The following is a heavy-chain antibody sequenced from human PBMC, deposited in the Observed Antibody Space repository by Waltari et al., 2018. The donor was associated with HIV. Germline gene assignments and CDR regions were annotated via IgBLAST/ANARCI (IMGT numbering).Heavy chain of an antibody. CDR1: VGPVTHYF. Sequence: QVQLQESGPRLVKPSETLSLTCTVPVGPVTHYFCSWTRPPAGKGLQWIGRIFSSGSTDYDPSLKSRLNLSVDTSRNQFSLKLNSVTAADTAIYYCVGHCSTTRCHGVDFWGRGIMITVSS. CDR3: VGHCSTTRCHGVDF. CDR2: IFSSGST. V-gene: IGHV4-4*07. D-gene: IGHD2-2*01. J-gene: IGHJ4*02.